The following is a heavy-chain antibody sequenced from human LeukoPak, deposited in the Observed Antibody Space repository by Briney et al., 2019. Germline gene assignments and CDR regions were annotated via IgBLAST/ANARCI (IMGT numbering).Heavy chain of an antibody. CDR1: GFTFSSYG. J-gene: IGHJ6*03. Sequence: GGSLRLSCAASGFTFSSYGMHWVRQAPGKGLEWVAVISYDGSNKYYADSVKGRFTISRDNSKNTLYLQMNSLRAEDTAVYYCARSESSSSWYNYYYYMDVWGKGTTVTVSS. CDR3: ARSESSSSWYNYYYYMDV. D-gene: IGHD6-13*01. CDR2: ISYDGSNK. V-gene: IGHV3-30*19.